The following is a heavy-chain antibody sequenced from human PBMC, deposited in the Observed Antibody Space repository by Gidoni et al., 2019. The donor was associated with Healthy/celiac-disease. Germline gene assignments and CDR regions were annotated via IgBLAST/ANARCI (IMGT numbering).Heavy chain of an antibody. V-gene: IGHV4-34*01. CDR2: INHSGST. J-gene: IGHJ4*02. CDR1: GGSFNGYY. D-gene: IGHD6-13*01. Sequence: QAQLQQWGAALLKPSETLSLTCAVSGGSFNGYYLRRIRHPPGKGLEWIGEINHSGSTNYNPTLKSPVTISVDTSKNQFSLKLSSVTAADTAVYYCARALNWGAYSSSWYLGAAYYFDYWGQGTLVTVSS. CDR3: ARALNWGAYSSSWYLGAAYYFDY.